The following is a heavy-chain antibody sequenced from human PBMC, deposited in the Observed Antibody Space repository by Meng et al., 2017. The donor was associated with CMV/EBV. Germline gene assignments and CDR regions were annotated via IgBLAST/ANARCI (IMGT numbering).Heavy chain of an antibody. CDR3: ARAAGSLLRYYFDY. J-gene: IGHJ4*02. V-gene: IGHV3-21*01. Sequence: GESLKISCAASGFTFSSYSMNWVRQAPGKGLEWVSSIRSSSSYIYYADSVKGRFTISRDNAKNSLYLQMNSLRAEDTAVYYCARAAGSLLRYYFDYWGQGTLVTVSS. D-gene: IGHD3-10*01. CDR1: GFTFSSYS. CDR2: IRSSSSYI.